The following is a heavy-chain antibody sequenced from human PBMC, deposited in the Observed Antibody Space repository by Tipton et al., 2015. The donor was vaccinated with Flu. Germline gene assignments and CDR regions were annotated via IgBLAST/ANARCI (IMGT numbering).Heavy chain of an antibody. CDR3: ARVDRWSSSGSSFDY. D-gene: IGHD2-2*01. CDR1: GFTVSSNY. CDR2: IYSGGST. V-gene: IGHV3-66*01. J-gene: IGHJ4*02. Sequence: SLRLSCAASGFTVSSNYMSWVRQAPGKGLEWVSIIYSGGSTYYADSVKGRFTISRDSSKNTLFLQMISLRAEDAAVYFCARVDRWSSSGSSFDYWGQGTLVTVSS.